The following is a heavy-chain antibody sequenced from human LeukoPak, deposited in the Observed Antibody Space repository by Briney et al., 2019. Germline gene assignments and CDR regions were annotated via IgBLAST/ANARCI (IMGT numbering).Heavy chain of an antibody. CDR1: GFTFGDYA. J-gene: IGHJ4*02. D-gene: IGHD5-12*01. Sequence: GGSLRLSCTASGFTFGDYAMSWFRQAPGKGLEWVGFIRSKAYGGTTEYAASVKGRFTISRDDSKSIAYLQMNSLKTEDTAVYYCSSPNGGYDNFDYWGQGTLVTVSS. CDR2: IRSKAYGGTT. V-gene: IGHV3-49*03. CDR3: SSPNGGYDNFDY.